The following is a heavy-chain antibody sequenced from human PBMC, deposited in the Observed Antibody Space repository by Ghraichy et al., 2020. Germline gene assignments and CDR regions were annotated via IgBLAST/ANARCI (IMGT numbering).Heavy chain of an antibody. Sequence: GESLNISCAASGFTFSSYWMSWVRQAPGKGLEWVANIKQDGSEKYYVDSVKGRFTISRDNAKNSLYLQMNSLRAEDTAVYYCARDKYRLVYYYYMDVWGKGTTVTVSS. V-gene: IGHV3-7*03. J-gene: IGHJ6*03. CDR2: IKQDGSEK. D-gene: IGHD6-19*01. CDR3: ARDKYRLVYYYYMDV. CDR1: GFTFSSYW.